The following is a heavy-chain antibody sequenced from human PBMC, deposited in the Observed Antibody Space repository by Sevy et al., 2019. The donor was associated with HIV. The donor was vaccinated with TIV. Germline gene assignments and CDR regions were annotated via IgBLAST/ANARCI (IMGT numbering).Heavy chain of an antibody. CDR3: ARGTPFWSGSYYFHS. Sequence: ASVKVSCKASGYTFTGYQIHWVRQAPGQGLQWMGWINPNSDGKNFAQMFQGRVTMTTDTSINTAYMELSRLRSDDTAVYYCARGTPFWSGSYYFHSWGQGTLVTVSS. CDR2: INPNSDGK. J-gene: IGHJ4*02. D-gene: IGHD3-3*01. CDR1: GYTFTGYQ. V-gene: IGHV1-2*02.